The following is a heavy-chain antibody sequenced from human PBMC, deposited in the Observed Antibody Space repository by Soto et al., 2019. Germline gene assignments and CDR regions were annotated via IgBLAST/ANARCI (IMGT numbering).Heavy chain of an antibody. V-gene: IGHV5-51*01. Sequence: GESLKISCEGFGYNFATYWIAWVRQMPGKGLEYMGIIYPGDSDSRYSPSFQGQVTFSADKSISTAYMQWSSLKASDTAMYYCARHAFYGDYASNYFDPWGQGTLVTVSS. CDR3: ARHAFYGDYASNYFDP. J-gene: IGHJ5*02. CDR2: IYPGDSDS. D-gene: IGHD4-17*01. CDR1: GYNFATYW.